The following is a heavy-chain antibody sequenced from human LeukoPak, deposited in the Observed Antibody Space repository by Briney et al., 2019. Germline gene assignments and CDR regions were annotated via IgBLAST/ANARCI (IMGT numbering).Heavy chain of an antibody. CDR3: AKGKYSSGSDRFDP. V-gene: IGHV3-30*18. Sequence: GRSLRLSCAASGFTFSSYGMHWIRQAPGKGLEWVAVISYDGSNKYYADSVKGRFTISRDNSKNTLYLQMNSLRAEDTAVYYCAKGKYSSGSDRFDPWGQGTLVTVSS. CDR2: ISYDGSNK. D-gene: IGHD6-19*01. J-gene: IGHJ5*02. CDR1: GFTFSSYG.